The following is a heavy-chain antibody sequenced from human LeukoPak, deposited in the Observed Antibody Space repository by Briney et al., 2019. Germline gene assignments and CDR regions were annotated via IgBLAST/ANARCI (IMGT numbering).Heavy chain of an antibody. CDR2: IKSKSNGGTT. CDR1: GFTFNAAW. Sequence: GGFLRLSCAASGFTFNAAWMNWVRQAPGKGLEWVGRIKSKSNGGTTDFAAPVKDRFTISRDDSKNTVNLQMDSLRTEDTAVYYCVADLPGTNSPYFDYWGQGTLVTVSS. J-gene: IGHJ4*02. D-gene: IGHD4/OR15-4a*01. V-gene: IGHV3-15*01. CDR3: VADLPGTNSPYFDY.